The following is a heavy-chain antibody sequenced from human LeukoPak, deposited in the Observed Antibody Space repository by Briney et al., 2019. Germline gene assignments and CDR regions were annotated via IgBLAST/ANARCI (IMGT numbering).Heavy chain of an antibody. Sequence: PGGSLRLSCAASGFTFSSYWMHWVRQVPGKGLVWVSRITSEGSSTSYADSVKGRFTVSRVNAQNSLHLQMNSLRAEDTAVYYCASNVTTTPITTGGAFNIWGQGTMVTVSS. D-gene: IGHD4-17*01. CDR1: GFTFSSYW. CDR3: ASNVTTTPITTGGAFNI. V-gene: IGHV3-74*01. CDR2: ITSEGSST. J-gene: IGHJ3*02.